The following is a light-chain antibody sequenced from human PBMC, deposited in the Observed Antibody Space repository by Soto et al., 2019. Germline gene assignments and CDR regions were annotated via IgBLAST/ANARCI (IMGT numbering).Light chain of an antibody. CDR2: DVS. Sequence: QSALTQPASVSGSPGQSITLSCTVTSSDVGGYNDVSWYQPHPGAAPKIMIYDVSNRTTGVSNRFSVSESGNTAYLNLSGPQAEDEAESYCSSYTRSSTLHYVFGSETNFTVL. V-gene: IGLV2-14*01. CDR3: SSYTRSSTLHYV. J-gene: IGLJ1*01. CDR1: SSDVGGYND.